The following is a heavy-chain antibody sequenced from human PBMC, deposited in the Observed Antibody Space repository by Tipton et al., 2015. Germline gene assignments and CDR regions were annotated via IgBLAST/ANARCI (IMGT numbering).Heavy chain of an antibody. V-gene: IGHV4-39*07. CDR2: LYFSGST. Sequence: TLSLTCTVSGGSISSSSYYWAWIRQPPGKGLEWIGSLYFSGSTYYNPSLKSRVTISVDTSKNQFSLKLSSVTAADTAVYHCARGYSNYAGWFGPWGQGTLVTVSS. D-gene: IGHD4-11*01. J-gene: IGHJ5*02. CDR1: GGSISSSSYY. CDR3: ARGYSNYAGWFGP.